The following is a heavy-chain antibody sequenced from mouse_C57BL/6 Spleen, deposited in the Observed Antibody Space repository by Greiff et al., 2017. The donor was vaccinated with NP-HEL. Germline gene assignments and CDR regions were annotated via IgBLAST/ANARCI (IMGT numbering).Heavy chain of an antibody. CDR1: GYTFTDYY. CDR2: INPNNGGT. J-gene: IGHJ2*01. V-gene: IGHV1-26*01. CDR3: ASPIYSFDY. Sequence: EVQLQQSGPELVKPGASVKISCKASGYTFTDYYMNWVKQSHGKSLEWIGDINPNNGGTSYNQKFKGKATLTVDKSSSTAYMELRSLTSEDSAVYYCASPIYSFDYWGQGTTLTVSS.